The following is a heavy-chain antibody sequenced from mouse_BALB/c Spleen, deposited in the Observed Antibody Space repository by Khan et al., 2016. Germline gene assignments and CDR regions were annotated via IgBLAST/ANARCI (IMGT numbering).Heavy chain of an antibody. CDR3: ARYDGNYCAMDY. V-gene: IGHV1-54*01. D-gene: IGHD2-3*01. CDR2: INPGSGGT. J-gene: IGHJ4*01. CDR1: GYAFTNYL. Sequence: QVQLKQSGAELVRPGTSVKVSCKASGYAFTNYLIEWVKQRPGQGLEWIGVINPGSGGTNYNEKFKGKATLTADKSSSTTYRQLSSWTADDTAVYLCARYDGNYCAMDYGGQGTSVTVSS.